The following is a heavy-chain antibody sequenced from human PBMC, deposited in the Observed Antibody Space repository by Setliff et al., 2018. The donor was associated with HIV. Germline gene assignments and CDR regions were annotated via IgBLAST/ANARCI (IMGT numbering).Heavy chain of an antibody. D-gene: IGHD1-26*01. CDR3: ARDRVEAERGAFDI. CDR1: GYTFTDYF. V-gene: IGHV3-30*16. CDR2: ISHDGNNK. Sequence: SCKGSGYTFTDYFMHWVRQAPGQGLEWVTVISHDGNNKFYADSVKGRFTISRDNSKDTVSLQMTSLTSDDTAMYYCARDRVEAERGAFDIWGQGTMVTVSS. J-gene: IGHJ3*02.